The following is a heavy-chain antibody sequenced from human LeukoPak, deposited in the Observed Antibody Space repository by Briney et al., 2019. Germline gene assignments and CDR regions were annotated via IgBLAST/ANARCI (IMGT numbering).Heavy chain of an antibody. CDR3: ARDVNGYRDY. CDR1: GFTFSSYW. D-gene: IGHD2-8*01. CDR2: IKQDGSEN. V-gene: IGHV3-7*01. J-gene: IGHJ4*02. Sequence: PGGSLRLSCTASGFTFSSYWMTWFRQAPGKGLEWVANIKQDGSENYYVDSVTGRFTISRDNAKNSLYLQMNSLRGEDTAVYYCARDVNGYRDYWGQGTLVTVSS.